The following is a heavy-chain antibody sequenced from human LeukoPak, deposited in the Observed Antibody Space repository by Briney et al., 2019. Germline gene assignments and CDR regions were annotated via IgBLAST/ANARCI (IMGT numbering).Heavy chain of an antibody. CDR3: ARRTLCCGERFDP. CDR1: GGSINNYY. V-gene: IGHV4-59*08. CDR2: IYSSGST. D-gene: IGHD3-16*01. J-gene: IGHJ5*02. Sequence: SETLSLTCTVSGGSINNYYWSWIRQPPGKGLEWIGYIYSSGSTNYNPSLKSRVIISVDTPKNQFSLKLSSVTAADTAVYYCARRTLCCGERFDPWGQGTLVTVSS.